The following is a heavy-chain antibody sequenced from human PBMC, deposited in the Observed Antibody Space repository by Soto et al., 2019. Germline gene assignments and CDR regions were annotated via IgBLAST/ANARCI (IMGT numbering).Heavy chain of an antibody. CDR1: GFTFSSYA. J-gene: IGHJ3*02. CDR2: ISGSGGST. D-gene: IGHD1-7*01. Sequence: EVQLLESGGGLVQPGGSLRLSCAASGFTFSSYAMSWVRQAPGKGLEWVSAISGSGGSTYYADSVKGRFTISRDNSKNTLYLQMNSLRAEDTAVYYCAKDLPAYNWNYGAGAVDIWGQGTMVTVSS. CDR3: AKDLPAYNWNYGAGAVDI. V-gene: IGHV3-23*01.